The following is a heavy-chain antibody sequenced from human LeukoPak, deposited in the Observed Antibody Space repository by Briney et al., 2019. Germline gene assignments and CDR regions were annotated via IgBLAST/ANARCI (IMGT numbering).Heavy chain of an antibody. Sequence: GGSLRLSCAASGFTFSSYWMSWVRQAPGKGLEWVANIKQGGSEKYYVDSVKGRFTISRDNAKNSLYLQMNSLRAEDTAVYYCARALSQQWLVSARYLGFDYWGQGTLVTVSS. CDR3: ARALSQQWLVSARYLGFDY. CDR2: IKQGGSEK. D-gene: IGHD6-19*01. CDR1: GFTFSSYW. V-gene: IGHV3-7*01. J-gene: IGHJ4*02.